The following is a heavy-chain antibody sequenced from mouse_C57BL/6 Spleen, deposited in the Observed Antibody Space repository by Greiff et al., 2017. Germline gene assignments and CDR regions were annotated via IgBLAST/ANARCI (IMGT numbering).Heavy chain of an antibody. CDR3: AREEGNYIDY. CDR1: GFTFSSYG. J-gene: IGHJ2*01. Sequence: EVKLEESGGDLVKPGGSLKLSCAASGFTFSSYGMSWVRQTPDKRLEWVATISSGGSYTYYPDSVKGRFTISRDNAKNTLYLQMSSLKSEDTAMYYCAREEGNYIDYWGQGTTLTVSS. V-gene: IGHV5-6*02. CDR2: ISSGGSYT.